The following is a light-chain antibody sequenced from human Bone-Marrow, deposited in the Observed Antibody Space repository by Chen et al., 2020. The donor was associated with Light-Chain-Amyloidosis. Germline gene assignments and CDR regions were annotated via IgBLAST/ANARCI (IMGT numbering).Light chain of an antibody. CDR2: WAS. Sequence: DIVMTQSPDSLAVSLGERATINCKSSRSVLYSSNNKNYLAWYQQKPGQPPKLLIYWASTRESGVPDRFSGSGSGTDFTLTISSLQAEDVAVYYCQQYYSNPDTFGQGIKLEIK. CDR1: RSVLYSSNNKNY. CDR3: QQYYSNPDT. J-gene: IGKJ2*01. V-gene: IGKV4-1*01.